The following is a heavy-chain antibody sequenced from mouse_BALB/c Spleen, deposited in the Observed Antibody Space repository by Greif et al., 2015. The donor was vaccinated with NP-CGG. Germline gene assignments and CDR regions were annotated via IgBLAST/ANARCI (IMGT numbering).Heavy chain of an antibody. Sequence: QVQLQQSGSVLVRPGASVKLSCKASGYTFTSSWMHWAKQRPGQGLEWIGEIHPNSGNTNYNEKFKGKATLTVDTSSSTAYVDLSSLTSEDSAVYYCARGGIYYAMDYWGQGTSVTVSS. J-gene: IGHJ4*01. CDR2: IHPNSGNT. CDR1: GYTFTSSW. D-gene: IGHD1-1*02. V-gene: IGHV1S130*01. CDR3: ARGGIYYAMDY.